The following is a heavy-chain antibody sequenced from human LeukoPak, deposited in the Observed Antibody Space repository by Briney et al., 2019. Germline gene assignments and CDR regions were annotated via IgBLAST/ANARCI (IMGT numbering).Heavy chain of an antibody. CDR1: GYTFTSYG. V-gene: IGHV1-18*01. D-gene: IGHD3-3*01. CDR3: ARDSYDFWSIWFDY. CDR2: ISANNGNT. J-gene: IGHJ5*01. Sequence: GASVKVSCKASGYTFTSYGISWVRQAPGQGLEWMGRISANNGNTNYSQKFQGRVTMTTDTSTNTAYMELRSLRSEDTAVYYCARDSYDFWSIWFDYWGQGTLVTVSS.